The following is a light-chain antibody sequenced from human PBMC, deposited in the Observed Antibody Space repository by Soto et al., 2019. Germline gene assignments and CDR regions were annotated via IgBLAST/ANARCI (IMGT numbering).Light chain of an antibody. Sequence: DIPLTQSPSFLSASVGDRVTITCRASQGIVGSLAWYQQKPGKPPKLLIYAESTLQSGVPSRFSGSGSGTRGTLTISSLQPEDFATYYCQQVKSYPRTFGGGTRVEIK. J-gene: IGKJ4*01. V-gene: IGKV1-9*01. CDR1: QGIVGS. CDR2: AES. CDR3: QQVKSYPRT.